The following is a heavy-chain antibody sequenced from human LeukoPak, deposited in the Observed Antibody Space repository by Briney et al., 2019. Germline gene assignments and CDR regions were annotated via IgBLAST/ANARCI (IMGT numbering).Heavy chain of an antibody. CDR3: AKLTEAVAGPFAY. CDR1: GFSVSNNY. Sequence: GGSLRLSCAASGFSVSNNYMNWVRQAPGKGLEWVSVISSSDNTYYADSVRGRFTISRDISKNTLYLQMNSLRAEDTAVYYCAKLTEAVAGPFAYWGQGTLVTVSS. D-gene: IGHD6-19*01. V-gene: IGHV3-53*01. CDR2: ISSSDNT. J-gene: IGHJ4*02.